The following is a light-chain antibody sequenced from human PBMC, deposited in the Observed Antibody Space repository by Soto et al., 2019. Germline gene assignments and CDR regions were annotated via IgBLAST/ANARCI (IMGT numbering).Light chain of an antibody. V-gene: IGKV3-15*01. CDR2: GAS. CDR3: QQYNKWPLT. Sequence: EIMMTQSPATLSVSPGERAPLSSRASQSLSSNLAWYQQKPGQAPRIIIYGASTRATGIPVRFSGSASGTEFTLTISSLQSEDVTVYYCQQYNKWPLTLGQGTKVDIK. CDR1: QSLSSN. J-gene: IGKJ1*01.